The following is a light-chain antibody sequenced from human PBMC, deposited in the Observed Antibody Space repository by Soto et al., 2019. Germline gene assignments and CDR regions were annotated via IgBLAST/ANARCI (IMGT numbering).Light chain of an antibody. Sequence: QSALTQPASVSGSPGQSITISCTGASSDVDAYDYVSWYQQHPGKAPKLMIYDVSSRPSGVSDRFSGSKSGNTASLTISGLQAEDEAGYFCSSYTTSLTYVFGTGTKGTV. J-gene: IGLJ1*01. CDR1: SSDVDAYDY. V-gene: IGLV2-14*03. CDR3: SSYTTSLTYV. CDR2: DVS.